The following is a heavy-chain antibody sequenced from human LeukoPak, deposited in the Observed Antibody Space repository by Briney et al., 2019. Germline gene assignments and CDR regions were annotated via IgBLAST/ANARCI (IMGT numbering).Heavy chain of an antibody. V-gene: IGHV4-4*07. J-gene: IGHJ3*02. CDR1: GGSISSYY. CDR3: ATPRLRLLEWSYDAFDI. Sequence: PSETLSLTCTVSGGSISSYYWSWIRQPAGKGLEWIGRIYTSGGTNYNPSLKSRVTMSIDTSKNQFSLKLSSVTAADTAVYYCATPRLRLLEWSYDAFDIWGQGTMVTVSS. D-gene: IGHD3-3*01. CDR2: IYTSGGT.